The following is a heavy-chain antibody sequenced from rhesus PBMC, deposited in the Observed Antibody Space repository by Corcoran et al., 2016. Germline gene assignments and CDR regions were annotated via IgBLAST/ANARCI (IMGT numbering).Heavy chain of an antibody. CDR3: ARVNTYHAFDF. CDR1: GYSISSAYG. D-gene: IGHD2-15*01. V-gene: IGHV4-127*01. CDR2: IGGSSGST. J-gene: IGHJ3*01. Sequence: QVQLQESGPGLVKPSETLSLSCDVSGYSISSAYGWTWIRQPPGKGLEWIGYIGGSSGSTDYNASLKSRVTISKDTSKNQFSLTLSSVTAADTAVYHCARVNTYHAFDFWGQGLRVTVAS.